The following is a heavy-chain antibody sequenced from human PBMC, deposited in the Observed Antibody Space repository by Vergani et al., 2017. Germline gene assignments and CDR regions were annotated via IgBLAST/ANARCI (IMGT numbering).Heavy chain of an antibody. J-gene: IGHJ6*02. CDR1: GGSISSGSYY. V-gene: IGHV4-61*02. CDR3: AREGHYDILTGFYYYGMDV. Sequence: QVQLQESGPGLVKPSQTLSLTCTVSGGSISSGSYYWSWIRQPAGKGLEWIGRIYTSGSTNYNPSLKSRVTISVDTSKNQFSLKLSSVTAADTAVYYCAREGHYDILTGFYYYGMDVWGQXP. D-gene: IGHD3-9*01. CDR2: IYTSGST.